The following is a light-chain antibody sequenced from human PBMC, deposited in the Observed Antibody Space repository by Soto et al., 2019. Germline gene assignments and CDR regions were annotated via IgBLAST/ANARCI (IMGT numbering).Light chain of an antibody. CDR3: QKYNSATWT. V-gene: IGKV1-27*01. CDR2: AAS. CDR1: QGISNS. Sequence: DIQMTQSPSSLSASVGDRVTITCRASQGISNSLAWYQQMPGKVPKLLIYAASTLQSGVPSRFSGSGSGTDFTLTISSLQPEDAATYYCQKYNSATWTFGQGTKVEIK. J-gene: IGKJ1*01.